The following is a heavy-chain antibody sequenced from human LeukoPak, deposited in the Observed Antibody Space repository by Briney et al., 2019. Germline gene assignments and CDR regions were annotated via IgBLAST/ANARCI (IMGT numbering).Heavy chain of an antibody. CDR2: ISSSSSYI. V-gene: IGHV3-21*01. J-gene: IGHJ4*02. D-gene: IGHD3-3*01. CDR3: AREVSYDFWSGPTKAAGN. CDR1: GFTFSSYS. Sequence: PGGSLRLSCAASGFTFSSYSMNWVRQAPGKGLEWVSSISSSSSYIYYADSVKGRFTISRDNAKNSLYLQMNSLRAEDTAVYYCAREVSYDFWSGPTKAAGNWGQGTLVTVSS.